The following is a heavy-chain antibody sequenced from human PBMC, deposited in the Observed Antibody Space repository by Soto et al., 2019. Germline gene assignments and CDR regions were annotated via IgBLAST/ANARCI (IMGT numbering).Heavy chain of an antibody. Sequence: PGGSRRLSCVASGCRFRSYGMHWVRQAPGKGLEWVAVIWFDGSQKHYVDSVQGRFTVSRDNSKDTMYLEMNSLRVEDTAMYYCARFYDNSAWPAFWGQGTLVTVSS. D-gene: IGHD3-22*01. V-gene: IGHV3-33*01. J-gene: IGHJ4*02. CDR3: ARFYDNSAWPAF. CDR2: IWFDGSQK. CDR1: GCRFRSYG.